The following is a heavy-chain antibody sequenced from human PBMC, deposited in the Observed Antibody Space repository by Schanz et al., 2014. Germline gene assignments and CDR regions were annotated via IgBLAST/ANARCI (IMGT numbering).Heavy chain of an antibody. CDR3: ARPRFDYGEVDY. Sequence: EVQLVESGGGLVKPGGSLRLSCAASGFTFSSYSMNWVRQAPGKGLEWVSSISSSSSYIYYADSVKGRFTISRDNAENSLYLQMNSLRAEDTAVYYCARPRFDYGEVDYWGQGTLVTVSS. CDR1: GFTFSSYS. CDR2: ISSSSSYI. V-gene: IGHV3-21*01. D-gene: IGHD4-17*01. J-gene: IGHJ4*02.